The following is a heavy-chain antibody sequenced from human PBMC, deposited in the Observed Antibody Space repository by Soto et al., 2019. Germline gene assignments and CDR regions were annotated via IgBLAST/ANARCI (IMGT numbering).Heavy chain of an antibody. Sequence: GGSLRLSCAASGFTFSSYAMSWVRQAPGKGLEWVSAISGSGGSTYYADSVKGRFTISRDNSKNTLYLQMNSLRAEDTAVYYCANAARLEGVSSGYYFDYWGQGTLVTVSS. V-gene: IGHV3-23*01. CDR2: ISGSGGST. D-gene: IGHD3-22*01. CDR1: GFTFSSYA. J-gene: IGHJ4*02. CDR3: ANAARLEGVSSGYYFDY.